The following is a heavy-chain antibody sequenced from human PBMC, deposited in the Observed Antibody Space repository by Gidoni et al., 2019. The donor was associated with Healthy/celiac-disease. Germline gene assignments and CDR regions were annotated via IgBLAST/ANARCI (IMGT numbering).Heavy chain of an antibody. CDR3: AREDDYGDYFDY. D-gene: IGHD4-17*01. J-gene: IGHJ4*02. CDR2: ISSSSSYI. CDR1: GFTFSSYS. V-gene: IGHV3-21*01. Sequence: EVQLVESGGGLVKPGGSLRLSCAASGFTFSSYSLNWVRQAPGKGLEWVSSISSSSSYIYYADSVKGRFTISRDNAKNSLYLQMNSRRAEDTAVYYCAREDDYGDYFDYWGQGTLVTVSS.